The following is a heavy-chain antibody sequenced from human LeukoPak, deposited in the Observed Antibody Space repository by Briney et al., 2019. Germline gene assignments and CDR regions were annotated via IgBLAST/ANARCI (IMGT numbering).Heavy chain of an antibody. CDR1: GFSLGTYG. CDR2: ITTSGAPT. J-gene: IGHJ4*02. D-gene: IGHD3-22*01. Sequence: GGPLSLSCAPSGFSLGTYGMSWVHPAPREGLGWVSFITTSGAPTSHADSVKGRFTIPRDNLRHPLYMQLNSLRDDDTALYCCTIMDGYYDGSGYWVQWGQGTLVTVSS. V-gene: IGHV3-23*01. CDR3: TIMDGYYDGSGYWVQ.